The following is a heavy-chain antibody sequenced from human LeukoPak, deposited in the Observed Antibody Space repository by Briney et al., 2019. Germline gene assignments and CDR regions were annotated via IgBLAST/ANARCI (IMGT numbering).Heavy chain of an antibody. CDR1: GFTVSGSY. J-gene: IGHJ4*02. Sequence: GGSLRLSCAASGFTVSGSYMNWVRQSPGRGLEWLSSIYSGGATYYADSVKGRFTISRDHSNNSVSLQMTNLRVEDTAIYYCARGAYRISWPGIDYWGQGTLVTVSS. CDR2: IYSGGAT. CDR3: ARGAYRISWPGIDY. V-gene: IGHV3-53*01. D-gene: IGHD3-16*02.